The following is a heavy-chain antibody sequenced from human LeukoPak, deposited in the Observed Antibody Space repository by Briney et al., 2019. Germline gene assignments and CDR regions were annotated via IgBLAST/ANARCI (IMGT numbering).Heavy chain of an antibody. D-gene: IGHD6-19*01. Sequence: SSETLSLTCTVSGGSMSSYYWSWVRQPPGKGLEWVGYIYYSGSSNFNPSLKSRVTISVDTSKNPFSLQLSSVTAPDTAVYYCARVWFGAVAGRYYYYMDVWGKGTTVTISS. CDR1: GGSMSSYY. CDR2: IYYSGSS. CDR3: ARVWFGAVAGRYYYYMDV. V-gene: IGHV4-59*01. J-gene: IGHJ6*03.